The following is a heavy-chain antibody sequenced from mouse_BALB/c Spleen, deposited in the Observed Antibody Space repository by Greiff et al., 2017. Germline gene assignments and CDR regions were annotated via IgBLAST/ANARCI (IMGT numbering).Heavy chain of an antibody. J-gene: IGHJ2*01. CDR3: ARNSIYYGSSNYFDY. D-gene: IGHD1-1*01. CDR2: ISYSGST. Sequence: EVKLQESGPSLVKPSQTLSLTCSVTGDSITSGYWNWIRKFPGNKLEYMGYISYSGSTYYNPSLKSRISITRDTSKNQYYLQLNSVTTEDTATYYCARNSIYYGSSNYFDYWGQATTLTVSS. V-gene: IGHV3-8*02. CDR1: GDSITSGY.